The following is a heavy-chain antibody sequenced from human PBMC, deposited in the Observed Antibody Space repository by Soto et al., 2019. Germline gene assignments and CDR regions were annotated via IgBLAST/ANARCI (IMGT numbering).Heavy chain of an antibody. CDR2: IKEDGSEK. CDR3: ARGPLDY. CDR1: GFTFSSYW. Sequence: LRLSCAAPGFTFSSYWMNWVRQAPGGGLEWVANIKEDGSEKTYVDSMEGRFTISRDNAKNSLDLQMNSLRAGDTAVYYCARGPLDYWGQGTLVTVSS. J-gene: IGHJ4*02. V-gene: IGHV3-7*03.